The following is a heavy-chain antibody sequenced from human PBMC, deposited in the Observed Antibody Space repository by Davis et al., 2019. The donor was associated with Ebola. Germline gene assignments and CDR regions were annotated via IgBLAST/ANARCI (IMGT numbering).Heavy chain of an antibody. Sequence: PGGSLRLSCAASGFTFSSYSMNWVRQAPGKGLEWVSYISSSSSTIYYADSVKGRFTISRDNAKNSLYLQMNSLRDEDTAVYYCARVGYDFWSGYRYYYYYGMDVWGKGTTVTVSS. V-gene: IGHV3-48*02. CDR3: ARVGYDFWSGYRYYYYYGMDV. J-gene: IGHJ6*04. CDR2: ISSSSSTI. D-gene: IGHD3-3*01. CDR1: GFTFSSYS.